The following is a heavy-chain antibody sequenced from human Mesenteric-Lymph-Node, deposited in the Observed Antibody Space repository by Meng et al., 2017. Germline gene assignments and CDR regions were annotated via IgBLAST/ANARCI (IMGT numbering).Heavy chain of an antibody. V-gene: IGHV3-21*01. D-gene: IGHD6-13*01. CDR3: ARDGQWGSSRSIGYYYYYCGMDV. CDR2: ISSSSSYI. CDR1: GFTFSSYS. J-gene: IGHJ6*02. Sequence: GESLKTSCAASGFTFSSYSMNWVRQAPGKGLEWVSSISSSSSYIYYADSVKGRFTISRDNAKNSLYLQMNSLRAEDTAVYYCARDGQWGSSRSIGYYYYYCGMDVWGQGTTVTVSS.